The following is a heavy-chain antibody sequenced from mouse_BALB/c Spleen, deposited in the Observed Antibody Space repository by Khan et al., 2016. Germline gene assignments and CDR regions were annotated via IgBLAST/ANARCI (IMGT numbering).Heavy chain of an antibody. CDR3: AREGNYFDY. CDR1: GYTFTSYN. D-gene: IGHD2-14*01. V-gene: IGHV1-12*01. CDR2: IYPGNGDT. J-gene: IGHJ2*01. Sequence: QVQLQQSGAELVKPGASVKMSCKATGYTFTSYNMHWVKQTPGQGLEWIGAIYPGNGDTSYNQKFKGKATLTADKSSSTAYMQLSSLTSEDYTVYYCAREGNYFDYWGQGTTLTVSS.